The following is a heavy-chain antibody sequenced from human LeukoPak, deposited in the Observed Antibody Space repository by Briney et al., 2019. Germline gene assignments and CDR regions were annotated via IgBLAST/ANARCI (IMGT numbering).Heavy chain of an antibody. CDR3: ARDPVATITPFDY. J-gene: IGHJ4*02. CDR2: ISSSSSYI. D-gene: IGHD5-12*01. Sequence: GGSLRLSCAASGFTFSSYSMNWVRQAPGKGLEWVSSISSSSSYIYYADSVKGRFTISRDNAKNSLYLQMNSLRAEDTAVYYCARDPVATITPFDYWGQGTLVTVYS. CDR1: GFTFSSYS. V-gene: IGHV3-21*01.